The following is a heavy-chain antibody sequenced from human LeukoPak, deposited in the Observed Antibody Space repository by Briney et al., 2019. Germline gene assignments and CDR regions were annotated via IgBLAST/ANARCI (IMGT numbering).Heavy chain of an antibody. Sequence: SETLSLTCAVYGGSFSGCYWSWIRQPPGKGLEWIGEINHSGSTNYNPSLKSRVTISVDTSKNQFSLKLSSVTAADTAVYYCARAQDSCSGGSCYLGWFDPWGQGTLVTVSS. V-gene: IGHV4-34*01. CDR3: ARAQDSCSGGSCYLGWFDP. CDR2: INHSGST. CDR1: GGSFSGCY. D-gene: IGHD2-15*01. J-gene: IGHJ5*02.